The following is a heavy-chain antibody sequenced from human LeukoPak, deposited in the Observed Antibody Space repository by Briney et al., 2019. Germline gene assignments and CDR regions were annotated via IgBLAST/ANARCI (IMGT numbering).Heavy chain of an antibody. CDR1: GFTFSGYV. Sequence: GGSLRLSCAASGFTFSGYVMTWVRQPPGKGLQWVADISGSGGSTYYADSVKGRFSISRDNSKNTLYLQMNSLRAEDTAVYYCAKDLSRVSSGWQPPPYWGQGTLVTVSS. CDR3: AKDLSRVSSGWQPPPY. CDR2: ISGSGGST. D-gene: IGHD6-19*01. J-gene: IGHJ4*02. V-gene: IGHV3-23*01.